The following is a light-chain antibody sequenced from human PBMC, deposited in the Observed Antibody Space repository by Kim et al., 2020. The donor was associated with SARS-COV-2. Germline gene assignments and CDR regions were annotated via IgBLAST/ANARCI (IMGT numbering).Light chain of an antibody. V-gene: IGLV3-21*04. J-gene: IGLJ2*01. CDR1: SIGLQS. Sequence: SYELTQPPSVSVAPGKTARITCGENSIGLQSVHWYQQKPGQAPVLVIYYDTDRPSGIPERFSGSNSGNTATLTISRVEAVDEADYYCQVWDTGSDHPIFG. CDR2: YDT. CDR3: QVWDTGSDHPI.